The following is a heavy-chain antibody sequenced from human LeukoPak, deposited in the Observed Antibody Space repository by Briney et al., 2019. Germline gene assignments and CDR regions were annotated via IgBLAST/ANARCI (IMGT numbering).Heavy chain of an antibody. J-gene: IGHJ4*02. D-gene: IGHD2-15*01. CDR3: ARGNIVVVVAAAPDY. V-gene: IGHV1-2*02. Sequence: ASVKVSCKASGYTFTGYYMHWVRQAPGQGLEWMGWINPNSGGTNYAQKFQGRVIMTRDTSISTAYMELSRLRSDDTAVYYCARGNIVVVVAAAPDYWGQGTLVTVSS. CDR2: INPNSGGT. CDR1: GYTFTGYY.